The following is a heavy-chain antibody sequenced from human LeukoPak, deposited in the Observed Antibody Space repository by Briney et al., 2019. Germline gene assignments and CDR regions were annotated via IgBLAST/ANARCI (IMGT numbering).Heavy chain of an antibody. CDR2: ISNSGGST. D-gene: IGHD4-17*01. CDR3: AKAPLYDYGDPFDY. V-gene: IGHV3-23*01. J-gene: IGHJ4*02. Sequence: GGSLRLSCAASGFTFSSHAMSWVRQAPGKGLEWVSVISNSGGSTYYADSVKGRFTISRDNSKNTLYLQMNSLRAEDTAVYYCAKAPLYDYGDPFDYWGQGTLVTVSS. CDR1: GFTFSSHA.